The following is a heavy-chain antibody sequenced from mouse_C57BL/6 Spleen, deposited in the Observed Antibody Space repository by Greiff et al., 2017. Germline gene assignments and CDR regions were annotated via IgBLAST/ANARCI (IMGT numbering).Heavy chain of an antibody. J-gene: IGHJ3*01. CDR2: IYPRSGNT. CDR3: ARDYDGRDAY. D-gene: IGHD2-4*01. Sequence: QVQLKESGAELARPGASVKLSCKASGYTFTSYGISWVKQRTGQGLEWIGEIYPRSGNTYYNEKFKGKATLTADKSSSTAYMELRGLTSEDSAVYFCARDYDGRDAYWGQGTLVTVSA. CDR1: GYTFTSYG. V-gene: IGHV1-81*01.